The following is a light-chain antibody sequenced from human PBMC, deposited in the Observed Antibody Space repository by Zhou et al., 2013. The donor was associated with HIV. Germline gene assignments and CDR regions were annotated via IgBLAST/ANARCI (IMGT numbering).Light chain of an antibody. CDR3: QQYGSSPLT. CDR1: QSVSSGY. CDR2: DVS. V-gene: IGKV3-20*01. Sequence: IVLTQSPGTLSLSLGERATFSCRASQSVSSGYLAWYQQKPGQAPRLLIHDVSFRAXGIPDRFSGSGSETDFTLSISRLEPEDFAVYYCQQYGSSPLTFGGGTKVELK. J-gene: IGKJ4*01.